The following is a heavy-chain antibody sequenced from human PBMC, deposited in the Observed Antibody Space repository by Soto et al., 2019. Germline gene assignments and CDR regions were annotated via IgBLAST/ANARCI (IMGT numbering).Heavy chain of an antibody. CDR2: INHSGST. CDR1: GGSFSGYY. Sequence: SETLSLTCAVSGGSFSGYYWSWIRQPPGKGLEWIGEINHSGSTNYNPSLKSRVTISVDTSKNQFSLKLSSVTAADTAVYYCARVYGPTSYVSYYYYYFYMDVWGKGTTVTVSS. CDR3: ARVYGPTSYVSYYYYYFYMDV. V-gene: IGHV4-34*01. J-gene: IGHJ6*03. D-gene: IGHD3-16*01.